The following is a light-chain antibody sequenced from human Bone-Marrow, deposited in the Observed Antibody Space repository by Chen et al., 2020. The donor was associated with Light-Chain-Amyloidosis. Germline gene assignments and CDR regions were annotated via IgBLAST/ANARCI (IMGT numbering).Light chain of an antibody. Sequence: SYVLTQPSSVSVAPGQTATIACGGNNIGSTSVHWYQQTPGQAPLLVVYDDSDRPSGIPERLSGSNCGNTATLTISRVEAGDEADYYCQVWDRSSDRPVCGGGTKLTVL. CDR1: NIGSTS. J-gene: IGLJ3*02. V-gene: IGLV3-21*02. CDR3: QVWDRSSDRPV. CDR2: DDS.